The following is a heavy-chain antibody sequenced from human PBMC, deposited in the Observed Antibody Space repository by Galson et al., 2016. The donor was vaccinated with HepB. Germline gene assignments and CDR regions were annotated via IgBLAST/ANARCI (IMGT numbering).Heavy chain of an antibody. CDR1: GGSFSGYY. CDR2: INHSGRT. V-gene: IGHV4-34*01. Sequence: SETLSLTCAAYGGSFSGYYWNWIRQSPGKGLEWLGEINHSGRTNYNPSLKSRVAISVDKSKNQFSLTLSSVAAADTAVYFCARGDDFWSGDSAVAGLDYWGQGVLVTVSS. J-gene: IGHJ4*02. CDR3: ARGDDFWSGDSAVAGLDY. D-gene: IGHD3-3*01.